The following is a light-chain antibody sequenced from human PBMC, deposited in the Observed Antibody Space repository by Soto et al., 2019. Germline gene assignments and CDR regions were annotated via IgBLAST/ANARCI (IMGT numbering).Light chain of an antibody. Sequence: QSALTQPASVSGSPGQSITISCTGTSSDVGSYNFVSWYQQLPGKAPKLMIYEVSNRPSGVSNRFSGSKSGNTASLTIPGLQAEDEADYYCSSYTTSSDYVFGSGTKVTV. J-gene: IGLJ1*01. CDR1: SSDVGSYNF. CDR3: SSYTTSSDYV. CDR2: EVS. V-gene: IGLV2-14*01.